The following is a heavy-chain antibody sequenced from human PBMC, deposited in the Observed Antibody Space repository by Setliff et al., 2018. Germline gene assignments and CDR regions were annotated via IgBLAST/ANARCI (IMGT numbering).Heavy chain of an antibody. CDR3: ARINFYDSTAYYYAPHY. CDR1: GYTFTSYY. J-gene: IGHJ4*02. V-gene: IGHV1-46*01. Sequence: ASVKVSCKASGYTFTSYYMYWLRQAPGQGPEWMGTINIGGGSASYAQKFQDRVTMTRDTSTSTVYLEMSSLRSDDTAMYYCARINFYDSTAYYYAPHYWGQGTLVTVSS. CDR2: INIGGGSA. D-gene: IGHD3-22*01.